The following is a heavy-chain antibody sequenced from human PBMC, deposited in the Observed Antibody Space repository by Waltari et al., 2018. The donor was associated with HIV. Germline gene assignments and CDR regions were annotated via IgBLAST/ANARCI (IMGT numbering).Heavy chain of an antibody. CDR1: GFTFSSSW. J-gene: IGHJ5*02. CDR2: IKQDGSEK. D-gene: IGHD3-10*01. Sequence: EVQLVESGGGLVQPGGSLRLSCAASGFTFSSSWMSWVRQAPGKGLEWVANIKQDGSEKYYVYSVKGRFTISRDNANNSLYLQMNSLRAEDTAVYYCVRGGVNWASWGQGTLVTVSS. V-gene: IGHV3-7*01. CDR3: VRGGVNWAS.